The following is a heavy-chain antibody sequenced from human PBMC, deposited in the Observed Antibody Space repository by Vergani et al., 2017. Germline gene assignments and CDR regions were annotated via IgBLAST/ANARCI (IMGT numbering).Heavy chain of an antibody. CDR3: ARDNFGVSGWS. CDR2: IIPIFGTA. CDR1: GGTFSSYA. D-gene: IGHD6-19*01. J-gene: IGHJ5*02. V-gene: IGHV1-69*01. Sequence: QVQLVQSGAEVKKPGSSVKVSCKASGGTFSSYAISWVRQALGQGLEWMGGIIPIFGTANSAQKFQGRVTITADESTSPAYMELISLRSEDTAVYYCARDNFGVSGWSWGQGTLVTVSS.